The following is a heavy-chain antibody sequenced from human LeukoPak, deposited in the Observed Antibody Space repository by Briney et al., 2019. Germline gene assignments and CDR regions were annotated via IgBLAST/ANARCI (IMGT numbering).Heavy chain of an antibody. V-gene: IGHV4-59*08. D-gene: IGHD2/OR15-2a*01. Sequence: KPSETLSLTCTVSGGSISSYYWSWIRQPPGKGLEWIGYIYYSGSTNYNPSLKSRVTISVDTSKNQFSLKLSSVTAADTAVYYCARHNRLDPWGQGTLVTVSS. CDR2: IYYSGST. CDR1: GGSISSYY. J-gene: IGHJ5*02. CDR3: ARHNRLDP.